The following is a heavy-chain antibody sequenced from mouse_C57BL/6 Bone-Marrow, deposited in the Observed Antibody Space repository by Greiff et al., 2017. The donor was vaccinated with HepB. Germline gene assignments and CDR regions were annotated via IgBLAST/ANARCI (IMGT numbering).Heavy chain of an antibody. Sequence: QVQLQQPGAELVMPGASVKLSCKASGYTFTSYWMHWVKQRPGQGLEWIGEIDPSDSYTNYNQKFKGKSTLTVDKSTSTAYMQLSRLNSEDSAVYYCARGGTDWYFDGWGTGTTVTVSS. D-gene: IGHD4-1*01. CDR1: GYTFTSYW. CDR2: IDPSDSYT. V-gene: IGHV1-69*01. J-gene: IGHJ1*03. CDR3: ARGGTDWYFDG.